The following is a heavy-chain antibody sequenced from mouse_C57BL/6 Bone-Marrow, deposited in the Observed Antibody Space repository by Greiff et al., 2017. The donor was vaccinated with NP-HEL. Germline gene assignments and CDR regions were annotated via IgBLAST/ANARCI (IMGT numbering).Heavy chain of an antibody. CDR2: ISGGGGNT. Sequence: EVNVVESGGGLVKPGGSLKLSCAASGFTFSSYTMSWVRQTPEKRLEWVATISGGGGNTYYPDSVKGRFTISRDNAKNTLYLQMSSLRSEDTALHYCARGGITTVERAWFAYWGQGTLVTVSA. D-gene: IGHD1-1*01. CDR3: ARGGITTVERAWFAY. V-gene: IGHV5-9*01. J-gene: IGHJ3*01. CDR1: GFTFSSYT.